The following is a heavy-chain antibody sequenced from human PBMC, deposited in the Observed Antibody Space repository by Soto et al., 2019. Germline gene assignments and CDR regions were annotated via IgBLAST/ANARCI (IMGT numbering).Heavy chain of an antibody. J-gene: IGHJ5*02. CDR1: GYSFTIYW. D-gene: IGHD5-18*01. V-gene: IGHV5-10-1*01. CDR2: IDPSDSYT. Sequence: PGESLKISWKGSGYSFTIYWISWVRQMPGKGLEWMGRIDPSDSYTNYSPSFQGHVTISADKSISTAYLQWSSLKASDTAMYYCARSPTAMVTVVTYNWFDPWGQGTLVTVSS. CDR3: ARSPTAMVTVVTYNWFDP.